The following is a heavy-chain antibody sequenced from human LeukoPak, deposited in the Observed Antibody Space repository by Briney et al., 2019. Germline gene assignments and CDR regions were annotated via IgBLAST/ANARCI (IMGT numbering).Heavy chain of an antibody. V-gene: IGHV4-39*01. CDR1: GGSISSSSYY. D-gene: IGHD3-16*02. CDR2: IYYSGST. Sequence: SETLSLTCTVSGGSISSSSYYWGWIRQPPGKGLEWIGSIYYSGSTYYNPSLKSRVTISVDTSKNQFSLKLSSVTAADTAVYYCASAGELSLIDYWGQGTLVTVSS. J-gene: IGHJ4*02. CDR3: ASAGELSLIDY.